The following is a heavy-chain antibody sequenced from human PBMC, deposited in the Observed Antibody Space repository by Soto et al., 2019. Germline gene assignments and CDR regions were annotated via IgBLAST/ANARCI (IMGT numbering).Heavy chain of an antibody. D-gene: IGHD2-21*02. V-gene: IGHV1-3*04. J-gene: IGHJ3*02. Sequence: ASVKVSCKASGYIFTNYAMHWLRQAPGQRLEWMGLIKTVSGDTKFSQKFQGRVTLKRDTSATTADMELSNLRFEDTAIYYCAMGWGDVGALDIWGQGTTVTVSS. CDR3: AMGWGDVGALDI. CDR1: GYIFTNYA. CDR2: IKTVSGDT.